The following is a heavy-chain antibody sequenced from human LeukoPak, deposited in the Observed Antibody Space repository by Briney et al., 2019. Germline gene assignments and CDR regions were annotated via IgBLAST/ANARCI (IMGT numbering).Heavy chain of an antibody. J-gene: IGHJ4*02. CDR2: INPNSGGT. Sequence: ASVKVSCEASGYTFTGYYLHWVRQAPGQGLEWMGWINPNSGGTNYAQKFQGRVTMTRDTSVNTAYMELSGLRSDDTAVYFCARTIVAAVGRDFWGQGTLVTVSS. CDR3: ARTIVAAVGRDF. D-gene: IGHD6-13*01. V-gene: IGHV1-2*02. CDR1: GYTFTGYY.